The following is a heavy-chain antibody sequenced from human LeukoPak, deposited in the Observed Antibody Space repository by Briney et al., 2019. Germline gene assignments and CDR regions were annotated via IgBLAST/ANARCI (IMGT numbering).Heavy chain of an antibody. D-gene: IGHD2-2*01. CDR1: GGTFYGYY. V-gene: IGHV4-34*08. J-gene: IGHJ3*02. CDR2: VNHSGNT. CDR3: ATSTYEPRRYDAFDI. Sequence: PSETLSLTCAVSGGTFYGYYWTWIRQPPGKGLEWIGEVNHSGNTNYNPSLKSRVSISADTPNNHFSLKLNSVTAADTAVYYCATSTYEPRRYDAFDIWGQGTMVTVSS.